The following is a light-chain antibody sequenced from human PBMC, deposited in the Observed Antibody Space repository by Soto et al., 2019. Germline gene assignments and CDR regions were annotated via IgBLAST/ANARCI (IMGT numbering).Light chain of an antibody. J-gene: IGKJ2*01. Sequence: EIVLTQSPGTLSLSPGERATLSCRASQSVSSSNLAWYYQKPGQPPRLLIFGASSRATGIPDRFSGSGSGTDFTLPISRVEPEDVVMYYCHQYDGTTILTFGQGTKLEI. CDR2: GAS. V-gene: IGKV3-20*01. CDR1: QSVSSSN. CDR3: HQYDGTTILT.